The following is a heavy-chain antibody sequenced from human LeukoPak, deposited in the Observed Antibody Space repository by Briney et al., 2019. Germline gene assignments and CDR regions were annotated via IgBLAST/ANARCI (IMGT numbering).Heavy chain of an antibody. CDR1: GFTFSSYA. CDR3: AKDERYCSGGSCYSTYFPH. J-gene: IGHJ1*01. Sequence: GGSLRLSCAASGFTFSSYAMSWVRQAPGKGLEWVSAISGSGGSTYYADSVKGRFTISRDNSKNTLYLQMNSLRAEDTAVYYCAKDERYCSGGSCYSTYFPHWGQGTLVTVSS. D-gene: IGHD2-15*01. CDR2: ISGSGGST. V-gene: IGHV3-23*01.